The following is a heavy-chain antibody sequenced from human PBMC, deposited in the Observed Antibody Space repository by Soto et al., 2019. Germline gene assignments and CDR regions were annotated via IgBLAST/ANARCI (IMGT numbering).Heavy chain of an antibody. V-gene: IGHV3-21*01. J-gene: IGHJ5*02. CDR1: GFTFSTYT. CDR2: LSNSFI. CDR3: ARGLSGSYLRFET. D-gene: IGHD1-26*01. Sequence: EVQLVESGGGLVKPGGSLRLSCEASGFTFSTYTMNWVRQAPGKGLEWVSSLSNSFIFYADSVKGRFTISTDNTKNSLYLQMNSLRAEDTAVYYCARGLSGSYLRFETWGQGTLVTVSS.